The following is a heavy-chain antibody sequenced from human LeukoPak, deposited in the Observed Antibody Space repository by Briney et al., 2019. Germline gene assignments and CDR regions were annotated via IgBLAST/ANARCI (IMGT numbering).Heavy chain of an antibody. J-gene: IGHJ3*02. Sequence: GGSLRLSCAASGFTFNTAWMNWVRQAPGKGLEWVGRIKSKTDGGTTDYAAPVKGRFTISRDDSKNTLYLQMNSLKTEDTAVYYCTTDNIVVVVAASDAFDIWGQGTMVTVSS. D-gene: IGHD2-15*01. CDR2: IKSKTDGGTT. CDR1: GFTFNTAW. CDR3: TTDNIVVVVAASDAFDI. V-gene: IGHV3-15*07.